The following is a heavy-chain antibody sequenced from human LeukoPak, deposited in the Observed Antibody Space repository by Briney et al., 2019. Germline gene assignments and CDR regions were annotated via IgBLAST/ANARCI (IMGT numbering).Heavy chain of an antibody. V-gene: IGHV3-33*01. Sequence: GGSLRLSCAVSGVTFSSSGMHWVCLAPPPGQGLVSVIWYVGSNKYYANSVKGRFTISRDHSKDTLYLQMNSLTAEDTAVYYCARDGPFTPTPYCSSTSCAALDYWGQGTLVTVSS. CDR2: IWYVGSNK. J-gene: IGHJ4*02. CDR1: GVTFSSSG. D-gene: IGHD2-2*01. CDR3: ARDGPFTPTPYCSSTSCAALDY.